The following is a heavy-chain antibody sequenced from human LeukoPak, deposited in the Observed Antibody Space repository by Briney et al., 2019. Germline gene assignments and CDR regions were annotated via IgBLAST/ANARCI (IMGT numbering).Heavy chain of an antibody. V-gene: IGHV3-48*04. Sequence: GGSLRLSCAASGFNFSSYSMNWVRQAPGKGLDWVSYISSGSTTIYYADSVKGRFTISRDNAKNSLYLQMNSLRAEDTAVYYCAKDMEATRSGDFDYWGQGTLVTVSS. D-gene: IGHD1-26*01. J-gene: IGHJ4*01. CDR1: GFNFSSYS. CDR3: AKDMEATRSGDFDY. CDR2: ISSGSTTI.